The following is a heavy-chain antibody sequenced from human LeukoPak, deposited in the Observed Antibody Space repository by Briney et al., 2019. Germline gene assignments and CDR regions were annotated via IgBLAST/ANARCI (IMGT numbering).Heavy chain of an antibody. CDR3: ARDLPPGIAAAGTRVGWFDP. CDR2: IIPIFGTA. Sequence: GASVKVSCKASGGTFSSYAISWVRQAPGQGLERMGGIIPIFGTANYAQKFQGRVTITTDESTSTAYMELSSLRSEDTAVYYCARDLPPGIAAAGTRVGWFDPWGQGTLVTVSS. D-gene: IGHD6-13*01. J-gene: IGHJ5*02. CDR1: GGTFSSYA. V-gene: IGHV1-69*05.